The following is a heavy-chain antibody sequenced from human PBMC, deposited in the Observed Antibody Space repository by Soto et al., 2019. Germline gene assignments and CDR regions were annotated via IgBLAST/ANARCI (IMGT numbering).Heavy chain of an antibody. CDR3: AKDVHYDIVTGIEYFDH. CDR1: GFTFSSYA. D-gene: IGHD3-9*01. J-gene: IGHJ1*01. V-gene: IGHV3-23*01. Sequence: EVQLLESGGGLVQPGGSLKISCAVSGFTFSSYAMSWVRQAPGKGLEWVSGISGTGRVTNYAESVKGRFTISRDNPKNTLSLEMKSLRAEDTAVYYCAKDVHYDIVTGIEYFDHWGQGTLAPVSS. CDR2: ISGTGRVT.